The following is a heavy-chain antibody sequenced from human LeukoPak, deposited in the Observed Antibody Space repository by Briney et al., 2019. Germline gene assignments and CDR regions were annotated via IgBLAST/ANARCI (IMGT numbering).Heavy chain of an antibody. V-gene: IGHV1-46*01. J-gene: IGHJ5*02. CDR1: GYTFTSYY. Sequence: ASVKVSCKASGYTFTSYYMHWVGQAPGQGLEWMGIINPSGGSTSYAQKFQGRVTMTRDTSTSTVYMELSSLRSEDTAVYYCARDSPRDSGSYSWFDPWGQGTLVTVSS. CDR3: ARDSPRDSGSYSWFDP. CDR2: INPSGGST. D-gene: IGHD1-26*01.